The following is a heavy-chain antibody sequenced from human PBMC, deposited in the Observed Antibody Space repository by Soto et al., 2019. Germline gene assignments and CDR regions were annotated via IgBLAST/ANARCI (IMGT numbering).Heavy chain of an antibody. V-gene: IGHV1-69*13. CDR3: ARAVTEIKYYYYGMDV. CDR1: GGTFSSYA. CDR2: IIPIFGTA. D-gene: IGHD2-21*02. Sequence: SVKVSCKASGGTFSSYAISWVRQAPGQGLEWMGGIIPIFGTANYAQKFQGRVTITADESTSTAYMELSSLRSEDTAVHYCARAVTEIKYYYYGMDVWGQGTTVTVSS. J-gene: IGHJ6*02.